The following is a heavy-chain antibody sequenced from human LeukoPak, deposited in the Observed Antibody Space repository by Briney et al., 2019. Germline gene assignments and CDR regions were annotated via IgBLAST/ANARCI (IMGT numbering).Heavy chain of an antibody. V-gene: IGHV3-21*01. D-gene: IGHD6-13*01. CDR2: ISSSISYI. CDR1: GFTFSSYS. CDR3: ARSSYSSSWYEGDY. Sequence: GGSLRLSCAASGFTFSSYSMNWVRQAPGKGLEWVSSISSSISYIYYADSVKGRFTISRDNAKNSLYLQMNSLRAEDTAVYYCARSSYSSSWYEGDYWGQGTLVTVSS. J-gene: IGHJ4*02.